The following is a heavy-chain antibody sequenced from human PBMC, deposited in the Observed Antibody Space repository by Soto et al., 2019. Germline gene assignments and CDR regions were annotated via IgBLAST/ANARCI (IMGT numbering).Heavy chain of an antibody. CDR3: VRQGIGNLHGLVDV. Sequence: QVQLQQSGPGLVKPSETLSLTCSVSSGPSSSHNWGWIRQPPGRGLEWIGYVYSTGGTSYNPSLKXXAXLPADTSTNHISLTLTSVTAADTAVYYCVRQGIGNLHGLVDVWGQGTTVRVSS. J-gene: IGHJ6*02. D-gene: IGHD1-1*01. CDR2: VYSTGGT. V-gene: IGHV4-59*08. CDR1: SGPSSSHN.